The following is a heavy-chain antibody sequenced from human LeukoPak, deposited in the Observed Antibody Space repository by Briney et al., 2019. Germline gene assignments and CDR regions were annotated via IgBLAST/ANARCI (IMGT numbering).Heavy chain of an antibody. CDR1: GFTFSSYE. CDR3: ARDRAGGDASVY. J-gene: IGHJ4*02. V-gene: IGHV3-48*03. Sequence: PGGSLRLSCAASGFTFSSYEMNWVRQAPGKGLEWVSYISSSGSTIYYADSVKGRFTISRDNAKNSLYLQMNSLRAEDTAVYYCARDRAGGDASVYWGQGTLVTVSS. D-gene: IGHD2-21*02. CDR2: ISSSGSTI.